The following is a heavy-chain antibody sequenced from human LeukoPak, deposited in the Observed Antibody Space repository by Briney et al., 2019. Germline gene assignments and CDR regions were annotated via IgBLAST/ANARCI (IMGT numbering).Heavy chain of an antibody. CDR1: SYSISSGYY. CDR2: IHHSGST. Sequence: SETLSLTCAVSSYSISSGYYWGWIRPPAGKGLEWIGGIHHSGSTNYKPSLRSRVTISIDTSKNQLSLRLSSLTAADTAVYFCAILRGLSYDSGGYSDYWGQGTLVTVSS. V-gene: IGHV4-38-2*01. D-gene: IGHD3-22*01. CDR3: AILRGLSYDSGGYSDY. J-gene: IGHJ4*02.